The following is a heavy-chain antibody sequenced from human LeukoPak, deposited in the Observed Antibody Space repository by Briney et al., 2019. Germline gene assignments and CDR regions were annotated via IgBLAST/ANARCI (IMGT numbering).Heavy chain of an antibody. Sequence: PGGSLRLSCTAPGFTFSSYAMSWVRQAPGKGLEWVANVNQDGSEKYYMDSVMGRFTISRDNAKNSLYLQMASLRAEDTAIYYCARDRSGTGVHGVDVWGQGTTVTVSS. J-gene: IGHJ6*02. CDR3: ARDRSGTGVHGVDV. CDR1: GFTFSSYA. V-gene: IGHV3-7*03. CDR2: VNQDGSEK. D-gene: IGHD1-7*01.